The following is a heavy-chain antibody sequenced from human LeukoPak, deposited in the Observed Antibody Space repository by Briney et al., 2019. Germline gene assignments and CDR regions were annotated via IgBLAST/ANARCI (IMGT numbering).Heavy chain of an antibody. CDR3: AKSIFGVEPRGYFDS. Sequence: GGSLRLSCAASGFTFSSYWMSWVRQAPGKGLEWVSVIYSGGSTYYADSVKGRFTISRDNSKNTLYLQINSLRAEDTAVYYCAKSIFGVEPRGYFDSWGLGTLVTVSS. CDR1: GFTFSSYW. D-gene: IGHD3-3*02. V-gene: IGHV3-23*03. CDR2: IYSGGST. J-gene: IGHJ4*02.